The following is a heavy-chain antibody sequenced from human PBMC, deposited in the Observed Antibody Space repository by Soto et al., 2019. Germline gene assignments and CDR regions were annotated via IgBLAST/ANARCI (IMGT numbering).Heavy chain of an antibody. CDR3: ARDGSYGYPLGMDV. J-gene: IGHJ6*02. V-gene: IGHV3-33*01. CDR1: GFTFSSYG. CDR2: IWYDGSNK. Sequence: PGGSLRLSCAASGFTFSSYGMHWVRQAPGKGLEWVAVIWYDGSNKYYADSVEGRFTISRDNSKNTLYLQMNSLRAEDTAVYYCARDGSYGYPLGMDVWGQGTTVTVSS. D-gene: IGHD5-12*01.